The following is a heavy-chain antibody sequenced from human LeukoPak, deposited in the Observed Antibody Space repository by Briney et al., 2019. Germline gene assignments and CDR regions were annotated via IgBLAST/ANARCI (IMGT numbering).Heavy chain of an antibody. V-gene: IGHV3-9*01. CDR3: AQAHIGLSSSWSDY. CDR1: GFTFDDYA. Sequence: PGRSLRLSCAASGFTFDDYAMHRVRQAPGKGLECGSGISWNSGSIGYADSVKGRFTISRDNATNSLYLQMNCLSAEDTALYYCAQAHIGLSSSWSDYWGQGTLVTVSS. CDR2: ISWNSGSI. J-gene: IGHJ4*02. D-gene: IGHD6-13*01.